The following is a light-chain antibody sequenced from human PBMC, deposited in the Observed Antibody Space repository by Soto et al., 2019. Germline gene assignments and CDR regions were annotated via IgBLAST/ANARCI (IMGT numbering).Light chain of an antibody. CDR3: QQYGSSPRT. J-gene: IGKJ2*01. CDR1: QSVPSNY. CDR2: GAS. Sequence: EIVLTQSPGTLSLSPGDRATLSCRTSQSVPSNYLAWYQQNPGQAPRLLIYGASNRPGGIPDRFSGSGSGTDITLTISRLAPEDFAVYYCQQYGSSPRTFGQGTKVEIK. V-gene: IGKV3-20*01.